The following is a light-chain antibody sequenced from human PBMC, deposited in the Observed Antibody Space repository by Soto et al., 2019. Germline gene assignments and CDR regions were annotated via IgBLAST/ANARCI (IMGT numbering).Light chain of an antibody. J-gene: IGKJ4*02. V-gene: IGKV3-20*01. CDR1: QNLGTLY. CDR2: SAS. CDR3: QQFNNYPLT. Sequence: EIVFTQSPGTLTLSPGERGTLSCRASQNLGTLYLAWFQQKSGQAPRLLIYSASRRATGIPARFSGSGSGTEFTLTISSLQPEDFATYYCQQFNNYPLTFGEGTKVDIK.